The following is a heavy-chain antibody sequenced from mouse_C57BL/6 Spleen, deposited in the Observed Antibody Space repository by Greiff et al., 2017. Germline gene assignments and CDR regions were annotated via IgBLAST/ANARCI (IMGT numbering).Heavy chain of an antibody. CDR2: IYPGSGST. D-gene: IGHD3-2*02. Sequence: QVQLQQPGAELVKPGASVKMSCKASGYTFTSYWITWVKQRPGQGLEWIGDIYPGSGSTNYNEKFKSKATLTVETSSSTAYMQLSSLTSVDSAVYYCARFLSTAQATFLYYFDYWGQGTTLTVSS. CDR1: GYTFTSYW. J-gene: IGHJ2*01. CDR3: ARFLSTAQATFLYYFDY. V-gene: IGHV1-55*01.